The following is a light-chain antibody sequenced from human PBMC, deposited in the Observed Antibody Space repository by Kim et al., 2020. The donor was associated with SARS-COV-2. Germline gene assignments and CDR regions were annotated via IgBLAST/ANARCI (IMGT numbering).Light chain of an antibody. CDR2: AVT. Sequence: QSALTQPASVSGSPGQSITISCTGTSSDVGGYNSVSWYQQHPGKAPKLMIYAVTNRPSGVSHRFSGSKSGKTASLTISGLQAEDEADYYCTSYTSGTLVVFGGGTKVTVL. J-gene: IGLJ2*01. CDR3: TSYTSGTLVV. V-gene: IGLV2-14*03. CDR1: SSDVGGYNS.